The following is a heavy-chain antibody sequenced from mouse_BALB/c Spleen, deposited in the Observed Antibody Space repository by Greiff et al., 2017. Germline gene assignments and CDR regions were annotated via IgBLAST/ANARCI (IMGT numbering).Heavy chain of an antibody. CDR3: TRSWASDYEGSAY. D-gene: IGHD2-4*01. V-gene: IGHV1-15*01. CDR2: IDPETGGT. Sequence: QVQLQQSGAELVRPGASVTLSCKASGYTFTDYEMHWVKQTPVHGLEWIGAIDPETGGTAYNQKFKGKATLTADKSSSTAYMELRSLTSEDSAVYYCTRSWASDYEGSAYWGQGSLVTVSA. J-gene: IGHJ3*01. CDR1: GYTFTDYE.